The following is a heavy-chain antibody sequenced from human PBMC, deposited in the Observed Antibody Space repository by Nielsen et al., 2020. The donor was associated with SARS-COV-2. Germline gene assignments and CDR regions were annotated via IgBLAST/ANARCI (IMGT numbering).Heavy chain of an antibody. CDR2: IYFSGST. CDR1: GGSISSSTHY. J-gene: IGHJ5*02. D-gene: IGHD3-9*01. CDR3: ARMSVTGYYNRFDP. V-gene: IGHV4-61*01. Sequence: SETLSLTCTVSGGSISSSTHYWSWIRQAPGKGLEWIGYIYFSGSTNYNPSLESRVTILVDTSKNQFSLKLSSVTAADTAVYYCARMSVTGYYNRFDPWGQGTLVTVSS.